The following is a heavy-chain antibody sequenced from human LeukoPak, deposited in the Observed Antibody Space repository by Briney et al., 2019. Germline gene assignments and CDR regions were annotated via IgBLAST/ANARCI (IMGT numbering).Heavy chain of an antibody. CDR3: ARGGLYDSSGYFEFDY. J-gene: IGHJ4*02. V-gene: IGHV3-7*04. Sequence: PGGSLRLSCAASGFTFSSYWMSWVRQAPGKGLEWVANIKQDGSEKYYVDSVKGRFTISRDNAKNSLYLQMNSLRAEDTAVYYCARGGLYDSSGYFEFDYWGQGTLVTVSS. CDR1: GFTFSSYW. CDR2: IKQDGSEK. D-gene: IGHD3-22*01.